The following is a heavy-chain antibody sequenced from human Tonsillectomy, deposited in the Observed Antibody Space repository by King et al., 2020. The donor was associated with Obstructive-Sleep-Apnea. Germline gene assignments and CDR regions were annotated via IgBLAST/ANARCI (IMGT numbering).Heavy chain of an antibody. D-gene: IGHD6-13*01. CDR1: GFTFSGYS. J-gene: IGHJ4*02. CDR2: ISSSSSYI. Sequence: VQLVESGGGLVKPGGSLRLSCAASGFTFSGYSMNWVRQAPGKGLEWVSSISSSSSYIYYADSVKGRFTISRDNAKNSLYLQLNSLRAEDTAVYYCARVGYSSSWYVDYWGQGTLVTVSS. CDR3: ARVGYSSSWYVDY. V-gene: IGHV3-21*01.